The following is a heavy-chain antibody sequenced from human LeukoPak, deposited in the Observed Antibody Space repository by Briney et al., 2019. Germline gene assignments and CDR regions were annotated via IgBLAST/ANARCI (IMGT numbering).Heavy chain of an antibody. J-gene: IGHJ6*02. Sequence: PGGSLRLSCAASGFTFSSYSMNWVRQAPGKGLEWVSSISSSSSYIYYADSVRGRFTISRDNAKNSLYLQMNSLRAEDTALYYCAKDIGNYLYYGMDVWGQGTTVTVSS. V-gene: IGHV3-21*04. CDR3: AKDIGNYLYYGMDV. CDR2: ISSSSSYI. D-gene: IGHD1-26*01. CDR1: GFTFSSYS.